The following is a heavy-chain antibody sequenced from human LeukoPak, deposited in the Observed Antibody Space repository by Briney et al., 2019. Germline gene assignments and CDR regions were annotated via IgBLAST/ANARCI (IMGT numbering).Heavy chain of an antibody. V-gene: IGHV3-21*01. J-gene: IGHJ4*02. CDR3: ARGWYSSSWYHGGYFDY. D-gene: IGHD6-13*01. Sequence: GGSLGLSCAASGFTFSSYSMNWVRQAPGKGLEWVSSISSSSSYIYYADSVKGRFTISRDNAKNSLYLQMNSLRAEDTAVYYCARGWYSSSWYHGGYFDYWGQGTLVTVSS. CDR2: ISSSSSYI. CDR1: GFTFSSYS.